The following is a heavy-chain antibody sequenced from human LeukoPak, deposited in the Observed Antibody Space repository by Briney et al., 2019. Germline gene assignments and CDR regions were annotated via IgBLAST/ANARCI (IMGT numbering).Heavy chain of an antibody. CDR2: IYYSGST. D-gene: IGHD2-21*02. J-gene: IGHJ5*02. CDR1: GGSISSYY. CDR3: ARLRVVTAIRRGWFDP. Sequence: SETLSLTCTVSGGSISSYYWSWLRQPPGKGLEWVGYIYYSGSTNYNPSLKSRVTISVDTSKNQFSLKLSSVTAADTAVYYCARLRVVTAIRRGWFDPWGQGTLVTVSS. V-gene: IGHV4-59*01.